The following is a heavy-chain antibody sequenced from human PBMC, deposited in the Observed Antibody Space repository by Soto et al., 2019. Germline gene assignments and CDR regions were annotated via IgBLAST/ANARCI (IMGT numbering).Heavy chain of an antibody. D-gene: IGHD2-15*01. CDR2: ISYDGSNK. J-gene: IGHJ2*01. Sequence: GGSLRLSCAASGFSFSSYAMHWVRQAPDKGQERVAVISYDGSNKYYVDAVKGRLTISRDNSKTTLYLQRNSQRAEYTAVYCWARDVVYCSGGSYYSWYFDLWGRGTLV. CDR1: GFSFSSYA. CDR3: ARDVVYCSGGSYYSWYFDL. V-gene: IGHV3-30-3*01.